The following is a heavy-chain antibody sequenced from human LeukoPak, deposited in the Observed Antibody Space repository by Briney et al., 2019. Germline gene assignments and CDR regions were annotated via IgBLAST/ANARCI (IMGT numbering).Heavy chain of an antibody. Sequence: ASVRVSCKASGYTFTAYYMHWVRQAPGQGLEWMGWINPNTGGTNYAQKFQGRVTMTRATSISTAYMELSSLTSDDTAVYYCARDDSFQFDSWGQGTLVAVSS. D-gene: IGHD5-18*01. CDR2: INPNTGGT. V-gene: IGHV1-2*02. J-gene: IGHJ4*02. CDR3: ARDDSFQFDS. CDR1: GYTFTAYY.